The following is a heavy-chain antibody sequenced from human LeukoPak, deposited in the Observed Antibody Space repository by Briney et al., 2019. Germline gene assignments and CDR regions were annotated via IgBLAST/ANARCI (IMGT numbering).Heavy chain of an antibody. Sequence: GGSLRLSCAASGFTFSSFGLSGVRQAPGKGLEWVSAISGSGGTTYYADSVKGRFTISRDSSKNTLFLQMNTLRAEDTAVYYCAGGAGVYYYGMDVWGQGTSVTVSS. J-gene: IGHJ6*02. CDR2: ISGSGGTT. V-gene: IGHV3-23*01. CDR3: AGGAGVYYYGMDV. CDR1: GFTFSSFG.